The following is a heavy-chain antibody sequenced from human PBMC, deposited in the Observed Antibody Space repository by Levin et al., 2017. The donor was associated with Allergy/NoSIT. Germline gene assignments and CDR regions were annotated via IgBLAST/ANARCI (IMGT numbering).Heavy chain of an antibody. Sequence: ASVKVSCKASGYTFTSYGISWVRQAPGQGLEWMGWISTYNANTNYAQKLQGRVTMTTDTSTSTAYMELRSLRFDDTAVYYCAREGYSSAWYTNRYFDYWGQGTLVTVSS. CDR2: ISTYNANT. CDR3: AREGYSSAWYTNRYFDY. D-gene: IGHD6-19*01. V-gene: IGHV1-18*01. J-gene: IGHJ4*02. CDR1: GYTFTSYG.